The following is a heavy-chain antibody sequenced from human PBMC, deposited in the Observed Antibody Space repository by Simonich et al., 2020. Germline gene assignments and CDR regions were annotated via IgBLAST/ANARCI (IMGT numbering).Heavy chain of an antibody. D-gene: IGHD3-9*01. J-gene: IGHJ4*02. CDR1: GFTFSSYW. V-gene: IGHV3-7*01. CDR2: IKQDGSEK. CDR3: ARFRGRYFDWLFDY. Sequence: EVQLVESGGGLVQPGGSLRLSCAASGFTFSSYWIRWVRQAPGKGLEWVANIKQDGSEKYYVDSVKGRFTIARDNAKNSLYLQMNSLRAEDTAVYYCARFRGRYFDWLFDYWGQGTLVTVSS.